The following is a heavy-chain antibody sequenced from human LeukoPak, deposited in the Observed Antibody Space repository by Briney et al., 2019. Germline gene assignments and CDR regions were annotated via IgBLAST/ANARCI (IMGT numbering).Heavy chain of an antibody. CDR2: IYDRGST. J-gene: IGHJ5*02. CDR3: ASLPPGSYLSQWFDP. D-gene: IGHD3-10*01. V-gene: IGHV4-59*12. Sequence: PSETLSLTCTVSGGSISSYYWTLIRQPPGKGLEWIGYIYDRGSTNYNPSLKSRVTISVDTSKNQFSLKLSSVTAADTAVYYCASLPPGSYLSQWFDPWGQGTLVTVSS. CDR1: GGSISSYY.